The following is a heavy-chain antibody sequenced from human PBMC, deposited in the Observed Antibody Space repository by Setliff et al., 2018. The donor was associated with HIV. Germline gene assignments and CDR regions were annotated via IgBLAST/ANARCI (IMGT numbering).Heavy chain of an antibody. CDR2: IYPGDSET. V-gene: IGHV5-51*01. J-gene: IGHJ5*02. D-gene: IGHD1-26*01. CDR1: GYTFTRYW. CDR3: ARHGSFAWEPYGANWFEP. Sequence: PGESLTISCKASGYTFTRYWIGWVRQMPGKGLEWMGMIYPGDSETRFGPSFEGHVTISADKSNSTASLEWSSVKASDTGMYYCARHGSFAWEPYGANWFEPWGQGTRGTVSS.